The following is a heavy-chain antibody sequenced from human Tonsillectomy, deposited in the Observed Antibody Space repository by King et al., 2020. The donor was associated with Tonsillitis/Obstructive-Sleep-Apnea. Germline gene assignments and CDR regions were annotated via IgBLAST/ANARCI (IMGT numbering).Heavy chain of an antibody. CDR2: INPSGGST. J-gene: IGHJ4*02. V-gene: IGHV1-46*01. CDR1: GYTFTSYY. Sequence: QLGQSGAEVKKPGASVKVSCKASGYTFTSYYVHWGRQAPGQGLEWMGIINPSGGSTSYAQKFQGRVTMSRDTSTSTVNMELSSLGSEDTAVDYCARAPETPRAFDYWGQGTLVTVSS. CDR3: ARAPETPRAFDY.